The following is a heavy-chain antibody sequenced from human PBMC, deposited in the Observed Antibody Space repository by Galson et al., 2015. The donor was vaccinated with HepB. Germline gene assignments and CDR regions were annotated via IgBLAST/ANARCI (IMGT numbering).Heavy chain of an antibody. CDR3: ARGSTYYYDSSGYYLDY. V-gene: IGHV1-69*01. D-gene: IGHD3-22*01. Sequence: SCKAPGGTFSSYAISWVRQAPGQGLEWMGGIIPIFGTANYAQKFQGRVTITADESTSTAYMELSSLRSEDTAVYYCARGSTYYYDSSGYYLDYWGQGTLVTVSS. CDR2: IIPIFGTA. CDR1: GGTFSSYA. J-gene: IGHJ4*02.